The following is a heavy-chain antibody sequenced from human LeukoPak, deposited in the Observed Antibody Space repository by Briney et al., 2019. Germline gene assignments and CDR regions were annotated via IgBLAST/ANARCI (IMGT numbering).Heavy chain of an antibody. V-gene: IGHV1-2*02. D-gene: IGHD1-26*01. J-gene: IGHJ4*02. Sequence: GASVKVSCKASGYTFTGYYMHWVRQAPGQGLEWMGWINPNSGGTNYAQKFQGRVTMTRDTSISTAYMELSRLRSDDTAVYYCARPPSGSYYGEFDHWGQGTLVTVSS. CDR3: ARPPSGSYYGEFDH. CDR1: GYTFTGYY. CDR2: INPNSGGT.